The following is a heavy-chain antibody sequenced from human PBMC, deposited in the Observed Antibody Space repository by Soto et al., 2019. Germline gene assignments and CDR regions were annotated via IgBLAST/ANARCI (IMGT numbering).Heavy chain of an antibody. J-gene: IGHJ3*02. CDR3: AKDLLLWFRELFDAFDI. CDR1: GFTFSSYA. V-gene: IGHV3-23*01. Sequence: EVQLLESGGGLVQPGGSLRLSCAASGFTFSSYAMTWVRQAPGKGLEWVSAISGSGGSTYYADSVKGRFTISRDNSKNTLFLQMNSLTAEDTAVYYCAKDLLLWFRELFDAFDIWGQGTMVTVSS. D-gene: IGHD3-10*01. CDR2: ISGSGGST.